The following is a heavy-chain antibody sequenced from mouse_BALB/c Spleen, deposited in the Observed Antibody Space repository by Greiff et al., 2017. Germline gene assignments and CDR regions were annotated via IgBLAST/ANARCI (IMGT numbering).Heavy chain of an antibody. V-gene: IGHV5-6-4*01. J-gene: IGHJ3*02. Sequence: EVHLVESGAGLVKPARSLKLSCSVSGFSFSSYTMSWVRQTPGKRLEWVATISSGGSYTYYPDSVKGRFTISRDNARNTLYLQMSMLKSEDTAMYCCRRDGGFDGWGQGTLVTVSA. CDR2: ISSGGSYT. CDR1: GFSFSSYT. CDR3: RRDGGFDG.